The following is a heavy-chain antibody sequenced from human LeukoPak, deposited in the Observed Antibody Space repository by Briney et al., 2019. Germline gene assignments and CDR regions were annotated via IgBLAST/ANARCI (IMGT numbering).Heavy chain of an antibody. Sequence: PSETLSLTCTVSGGSISSYYWSWIRQPPGKGLEWIGYIYYSGSTNYNPSLKSRVTISVDTSKNQFSLKLSSVTAADTAVYYCARHLGAVDSWAHDYWGQGILVTVSS. CDR3: ARHLGAVDSWAHDY. V-gene: IGHV4-59*08. J-gene: IGHJ4*02. D-gene: IGHD6-19*01. CDR2: IYYSGST. CDR1: GGSISSYY.